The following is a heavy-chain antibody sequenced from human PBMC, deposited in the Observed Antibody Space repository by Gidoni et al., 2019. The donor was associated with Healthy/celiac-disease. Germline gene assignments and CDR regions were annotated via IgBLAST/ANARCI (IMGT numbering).Heavy chain of an antibody. J-gene: IGHJ5*02. D-gene: IGHD6-13*01. CDR3: ARDGLRYSSTLGWFDP. CDR2: ISYDGSNK. Sequence: QVQLVESGGGVVQPGRSLRLSCATSGFTFSSYAMHWVRQAPGKGLEWVAVISYDGSNKYYADSVKGRVTISRDNSKNTLYLQMNSLRAEDTAVYYCARDGLRYSSTLGWFDPWGQGTLVTVSS. V-gene: IGHV3-30-3*01. CDR1: GFTFSSYA.